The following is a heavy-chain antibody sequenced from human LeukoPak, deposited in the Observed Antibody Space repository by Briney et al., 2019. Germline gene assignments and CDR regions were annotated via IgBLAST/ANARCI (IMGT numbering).Heavy chain of an antibody. J-gene: IGHJ5*02. Sequence: GGSLRLSCAASGFTFSSYSMNWVRQAPGKGLEWVSTIRESSGDTYYEDSVKGRLTISRDISKNTVYLQMISLRVEDTAVYFCAKRPISGNDKSFDGWGQGTFVTVSS. CDR1: GFTFSSYS. V-gene: IGHV3-23*01. CDR3: AKRPISGNDKSFDG. CDR2: IRESSGDT. D-gene: IGHD3-3*01.